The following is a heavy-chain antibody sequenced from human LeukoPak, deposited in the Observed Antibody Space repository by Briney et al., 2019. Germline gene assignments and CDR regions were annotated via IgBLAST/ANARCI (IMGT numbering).Heavy chain of an antibody. Sequence: WASVTVSCKASGYTFTNNYLHWVRQAPGQGLEWMGIINPSGGSTSYAQKFQGRVTMTRDTSTSTVYMELSSLRSEDTAVYYCARAGIVGATSDFDYWGQGTLVTVSS. V-gene: IGHV1-46*01. CDR3: ARAGIVGATSDFDY. J-gene: IGHJ4*02. D-gene: IGHD1-26*01. CDR1: GYTFTNNY. CDR2: INPSGGST.